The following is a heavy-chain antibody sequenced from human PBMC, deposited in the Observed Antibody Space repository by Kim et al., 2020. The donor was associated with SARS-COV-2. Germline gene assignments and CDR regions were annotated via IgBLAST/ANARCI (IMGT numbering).Heavy chain of an antibody. J-gene: IGHJ5*02. CDR3: AREGSGSYNWLDP. CDR1: GYTFDTFS. V-gene: IGHV1-3*01. Sequence: ASVKVSCKASGYTFDTFSLYWLRQAPGQRFEWMGWINGGNGNTRYSQNFQGRVIFTRDTSATTAYMELTSLTFKDTAVYYCAREGSGSYNWLDPWAREPWSPSPQ. CDR2: INGGNGNT. D-gene: IGHD3-10*01.